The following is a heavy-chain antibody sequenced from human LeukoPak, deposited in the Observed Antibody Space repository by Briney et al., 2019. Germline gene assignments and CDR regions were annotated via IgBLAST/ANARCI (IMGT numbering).Heavy chain of an antibody. CDR1: GFAFDTYA. V-gene: IGHV3-23*01. J-gene: IGHJ4*02. Sequence: PGGSLRLSCAASGFAFDTYAMNWVRHAPGKGLEWVSAISSSGGDTYYADSVKGRFTISRDNSKNTLYLQMNSLRAEDTAVYYCATQYYDILTGYYNVRDYWGQGTLVTVSS. CDR2: ISSSGGDT. CDR3: ATQYYDILTGYYNVRDY. D-gene: IGHD3-9*01.